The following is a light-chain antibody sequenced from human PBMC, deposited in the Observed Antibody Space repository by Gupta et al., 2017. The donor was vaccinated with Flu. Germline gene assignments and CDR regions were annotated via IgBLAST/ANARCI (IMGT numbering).Light chain of an antibody. V-gene: IGKV1-5*03. CDR1: QSISSY. CDR3: QQDTSYSGI. CDR2: KAS. J-gene: IGKJ2*01. Sequence: PSTLSASGGDRVTITCRASQSISSYLAWYQQKPGKAPKILIYKASSLETGVPSRFSGSGSGTEFTLTISSLQPDDFATYYCQQDTSYSGIFGQGTKLEIK.